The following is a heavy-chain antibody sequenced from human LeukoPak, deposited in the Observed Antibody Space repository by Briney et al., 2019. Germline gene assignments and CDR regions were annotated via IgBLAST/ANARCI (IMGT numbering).Heavy chain of an antibody. CDR2: IYYSGST. J-gene: IGHJ5*02. CDR3: ARLQYCSGTSCYWFDP. CDR1: GGSISSYY. V-gene: IGHV4-39*07. D-gene: IGHD2-2*01. Sequence: SETLSLTCTVSGGSISSYYWGWIRQPPGKGLEWIGSIYYSGSTYYNPSLKSRVTISVDTSKNQFSLRLSSVTAADTAVYYCARLQYCSGTSCYWFDPWGQGTLVTVSS.